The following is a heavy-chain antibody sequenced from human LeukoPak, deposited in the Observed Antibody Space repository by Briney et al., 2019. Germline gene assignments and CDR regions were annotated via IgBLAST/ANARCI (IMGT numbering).Heavy chain of an antibody. V-gene: IGHV3-30*04. CDR1: GFTFSSYA. J-gene: IGHJ4*02. Sequence: GGSLRLSCAASGFTFSSYAMHWVRQAPGKGLEWVAVISYDGSNKYYADSVKGRFTISRDNSKNTLYLQVNSLRAEDTAVYYCARDDPGPTSAVDYWGQGTLVTVSS. CDR3: ARDDPGPTSAVDY. CDR2: ISYDGSNK. D-gene: IGHD2-15*01.